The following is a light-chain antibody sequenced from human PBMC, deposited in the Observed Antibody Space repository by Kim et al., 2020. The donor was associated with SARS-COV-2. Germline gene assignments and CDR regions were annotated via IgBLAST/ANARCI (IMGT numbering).Light chain of an antibody. CDR3: QQHNAFPLT. V-gene: IGKV1-5*03. CDR2: MAS. Sequence: ASLWDRFTITCRASENINKWLVWYQQKPGKAPKVLIYMASSLESWVPSRFSGSRSGTEFSLTISSLQPDDFATYYCQQHNAFPLTFGGGTKVDIK. CDR1: ENINKW. J-gene: IGKJ4*01.